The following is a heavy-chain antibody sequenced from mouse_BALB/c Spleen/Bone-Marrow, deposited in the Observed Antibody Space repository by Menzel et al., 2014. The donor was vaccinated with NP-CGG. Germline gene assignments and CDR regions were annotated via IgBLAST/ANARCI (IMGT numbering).Heavy chain of an antibody. CDR2: INPYNDGT. Sequence: EVQLQQSGPELVKPGASVKMSCKASGYTFTNYVMHWVKQKPGQGLEWIGYINPYNDGTKYNEKFKGKATLTSDKSCGTAYMELSSLTSEDSAVYYCARRPTFYGSSYGAMDYWGQGTSVTVSS. D-gene: IGHD1-1*01. J-gene: IGHJ4*01. V-gene: IGHV1-14*01. CDR3: ARRPTFYGSSYGAMDY. CDR1: GYTFTNYV.